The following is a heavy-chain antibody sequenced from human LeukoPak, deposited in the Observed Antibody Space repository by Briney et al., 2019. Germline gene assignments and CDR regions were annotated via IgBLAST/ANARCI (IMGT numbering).Heavy chain of an antibody. CDR3: ARDHEVVVAATPSAFDI. Sequence: GGSLRLSCAASGFTFDDYAMHWVRQAPGKGLEWVSGISWNSGSIGYADSVKGRFTISRDNAKNSLYLQVNSLRAEDTAVYYCARDHEVVVAATPSAFDIWGQGTMVTVSS. V-gene: IGHV3-9*01. J-gene: IGHJ3*02. D-gene: IGHD2-15*01. CDR2: ISWNSGSI. CDR1: GFTFDDYA.